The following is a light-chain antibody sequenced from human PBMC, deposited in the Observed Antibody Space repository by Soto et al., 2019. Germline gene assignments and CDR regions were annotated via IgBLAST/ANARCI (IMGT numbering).Light chain of an antibody. Sequence: EIVLTPSPATLSLSPGERATLSCRASQSVSSYLAWYQQKPGQAPRLLIYDASNRATGIPARFSGSGSGTDFTLTISSLEPEDFAVYYCQQRSNWPPKVTFGQGTRREIK. CDR2: DAS. CDR3: QQRSNWPPKVT. V-gene: IGKV3-11*01. CDR1: QSVSSY. J-gene: IGKJ5*01.